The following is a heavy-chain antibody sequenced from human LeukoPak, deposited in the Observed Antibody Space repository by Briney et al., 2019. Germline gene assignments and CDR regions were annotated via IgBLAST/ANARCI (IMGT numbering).Heavy chain of an antibody. CDR1: GDSISSGDYY. V-gene: IGHV4-30-4*01. J-gene: IGHJ4*02. CDR3: ARVRPHYYDSSGYGFYFDY. Sequence: SQTLSLTCTVSGDSISSGDYYWGWIRQPPGKGLDWIGYIYYSGSTYYNPSRKSRVTISVDTSKNQFSLKLSSVTAADTAVYYCARVRPHYYDSSGYGFYFDYWGQGTLVTVSS. D-gene: IGHD3-22*01. CDR2: IYYSGST.